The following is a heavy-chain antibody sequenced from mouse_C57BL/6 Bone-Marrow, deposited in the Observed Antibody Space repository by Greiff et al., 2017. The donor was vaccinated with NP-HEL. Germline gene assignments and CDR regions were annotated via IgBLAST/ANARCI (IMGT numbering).Heavy chain of an antibody. D-gene: IGHD1-1*01. Sequence: QVQLQQPGAELVMPGASVKLSCKASGYTFTSYWMHWVKQRPGQGLEWIGEIDPSDSYTNYNQKFKGKSTLTVAKSSRTSYMQHSSLTSEDSAVYYFAGSSYSSYGSSPFYWYFDVWGTGTTVTVSS. J-gene: IGHJ1*03. V-gene: IGHV1-69*01. CDR1: GYTFTSYW. CDR3: AGSSYSSYGSSPFYWYFDV. CDR2: IDPSDSYT.